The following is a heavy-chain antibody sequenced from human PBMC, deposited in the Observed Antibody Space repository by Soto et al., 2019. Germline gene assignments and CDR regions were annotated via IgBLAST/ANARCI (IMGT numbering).Heavy chain of an antibody. V-gene: IGHV3-23*01. J-gene: IGHJ1*01. D-gene: IGHD6-13*01. CDR2: SSPNGDAK. Sequence: LRLSCGISGFPLSSYAVSWVRQAPGKGLECVSTSSPNGDAKYYASSVNGRFTISRDNSKNTLYLQMDNLRAEDTAVYYCAKLSRASSSTSYWGQGTLVTVSS. CDR1: GFPLSSYA. CDR3: AKLSRASSSTSY.